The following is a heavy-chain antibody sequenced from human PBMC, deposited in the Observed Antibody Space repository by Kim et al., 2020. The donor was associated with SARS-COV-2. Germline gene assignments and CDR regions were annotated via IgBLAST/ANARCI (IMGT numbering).Heavy chain of an antibody. V-gene: IGHV3-23*01. J-gene: IGHJ4*02. CDR2: T. CDR3: ANLGIAAVGDY. D-gene: IGHD6-13*01. Sequence: TYYADSVKGRFTISRDNSKNTLYLQMNSLRAEDTAVYYCANLGIAAVGDYWGQGTLVTVSS.